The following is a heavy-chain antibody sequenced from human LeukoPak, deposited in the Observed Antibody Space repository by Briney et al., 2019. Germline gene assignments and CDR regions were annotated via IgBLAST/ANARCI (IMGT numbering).Heavy chain of an antibody. CDR3: ARASKYYYDSRGSPREYYYLIDV. CDR2: IYHSGST. CDR1: GYSMSSGYF. V-gene: IGHV4-38-2*02. Sequence: SETLSLTCTVSGYSMSSGYFWGWIRQPPGKGLEWIGSIYHSGSTYYNPSLKSRVTISLDTSKNQFSLNLNSVTAADTAVYSCARASKYYYDSRGSPREYYYLIDVWGPGTTVTVSS. J-gene: IGHJ6*02. D-gene: IGHD3-22*01.